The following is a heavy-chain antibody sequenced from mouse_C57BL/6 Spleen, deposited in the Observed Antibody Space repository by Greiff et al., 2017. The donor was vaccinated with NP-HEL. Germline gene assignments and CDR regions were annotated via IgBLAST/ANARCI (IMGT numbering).Heavy chain of an antibody. V-gene: IGHV5-4*01. Sequence: EVQLVESGGGLVKPGGSLKLSCAASGFTFSSYAMSWVRQTPEKRLEWVATISDGGSYTYYPDNVKGRCTISRDNAKNNLYLQMSQLTSEDTAMYYCARDGGYDDYGSTSWFAYWGQGTLVTVSA. CDR3: ARDGGYDDYGSTSWFAY. J-gene: IGHJ3*01. D-gene: IGHD1-1*01. CDR2: ISDGGSYT. CDR1: GFTFSSYA.